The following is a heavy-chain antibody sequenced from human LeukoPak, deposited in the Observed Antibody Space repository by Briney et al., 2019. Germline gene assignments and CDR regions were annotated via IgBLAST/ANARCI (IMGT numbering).Heavy chain of an antibody. D-gene: IGHD5-18*01. CDR2: ISSSSSYI. V-gene: IGHV3-21*01. J-gene: IGHJ4*02. Sequence: PGGSLRLSCAASGFTFSSYSMNWVRQAPGKGLEWVSSISSSSSYIYYADSVKGRFTISRDNAKNSLYLQMNSLRAEDTAVYYCAGSLGYSYGYVFDYWGQGTLVTVSS. CDR1: GFTFSSYS. CDR3: AGSLGYSYGYVFDY.